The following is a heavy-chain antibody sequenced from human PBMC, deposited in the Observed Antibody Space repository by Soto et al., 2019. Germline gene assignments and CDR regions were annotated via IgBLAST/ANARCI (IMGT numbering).Heavy chain of an antibody. CDR1: GFTFSSYA. J-gene: IGHJ4*02. D-gene: IGHD6-19*01. CDR2: ISNSGGGT. Sequence: PGGSLRLSCAASGFTFSSYAMTWVRQAPGKGLEWVSGISNSGGGTYYADSVKGRFTISRDNSKNTLYLRMNSLRAEDTAVYYCAKPAVAGPAYYHYDYWGQGTLVTVSS. CDR3: AKPAVAGPAYYHYDY. V-gene: IGHV3-23*01.